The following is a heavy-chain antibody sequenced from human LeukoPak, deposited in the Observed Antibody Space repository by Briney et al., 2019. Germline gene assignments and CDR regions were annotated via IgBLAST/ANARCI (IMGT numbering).Heavy chain of an antibody. Sequence: ASVKVSCKASGYTFTSYGISWVRQAPGQGLEWMGWISGYNGDTNYAQKLQGRVTMTTDTSTNTAYMELRTLRSDDTAVYYCARDYRIVVVPAAMRGYFDSWGQGTLVTVSS. D-gene: IGHD2-2*01. V-gene: IGHV1-18*01. CDR3: ARDYRIVVVPAAMRGYFDS. CDR1: GYTFTSYG. CDR2: ISGYNGDT. J-gene: IGHJ4*02.